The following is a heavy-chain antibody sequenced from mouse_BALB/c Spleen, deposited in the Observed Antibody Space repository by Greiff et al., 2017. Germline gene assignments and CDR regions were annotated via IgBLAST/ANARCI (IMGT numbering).Heavy chain of an antibody. D-gene: IGHD1-1*02. J-gene: IGHJ2*01. CDR3: ARDRWDYFDY. CDR1: GFTFSDYG. V-gene: IGHV5-15*02. Sequence: EVQGVESGGGLVQPGGSRKLSCAASGFTFSDYGMAWVRQAPGKGPEWVAFISNLAYSIYYADTVTGRFTISRENAKNTLYLEMSSLRSEDTAMYYCARDRWDYFDYWGQGTTLTVSS. CDR2: ISNLAYSI.